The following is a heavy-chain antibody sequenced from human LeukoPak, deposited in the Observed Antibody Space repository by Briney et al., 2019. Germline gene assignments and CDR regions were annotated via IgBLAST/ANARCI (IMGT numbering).Heavy chain of an antibody. CDR2: FDPEDGET. J-gene: IGHJ4*02. CDR3: ATFPRNRRSPHYDSSGYYSDTFDY. Sequence: GASVKVSCKVSGYTLTELSMHWVRQALGKGLEWMGGFDPEDGETIYAQKFQGRVTMTEDTSTDTAYMELSSLRSEDTAVYYCATFPRNRRSPHYDSSGYYSDTFDYWGQGTLVTVSS. D-gene: IGHD3-22*01. CDR1: GYTLTELS. V-gene: IGHV1-24*01.